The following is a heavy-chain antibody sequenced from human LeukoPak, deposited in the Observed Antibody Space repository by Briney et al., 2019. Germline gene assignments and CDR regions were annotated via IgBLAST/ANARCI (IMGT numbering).Heavy chain of an antibody. D-gene: IGHD3-9*01. V-gene: IGHV1-2*02. CDR3: AREAGVTDILTGYYPNFDY. CDR2: INTNSGGT. Sequence: ASVKVSCKASGYTFTGYYMHWVRQAPGQGLEWMGWINTNSGGTNYAQKFQGRVTMTRDTSISTAYMELSRLRSDDTAVYYCAREAGVTDILTGYYPNFDYWGQGTLVTVSS. CDR1: GYTFTGYY. J-gene: IGHJ4*02.